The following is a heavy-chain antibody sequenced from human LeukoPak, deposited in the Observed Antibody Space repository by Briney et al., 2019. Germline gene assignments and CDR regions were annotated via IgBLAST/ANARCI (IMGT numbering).Heavy chain of an antibody. D-gene: IGHD1-14*01. Sequence: GGSLRLSCAASGFTFSSYSMNWVRQAPGKGLDWVAVISYDGSNKYYADSVKGRFTISRDNSKNTLYLQMNSLRAEDTAVYYCAREVWGPEYWGQGTLVTVSS. CDR2: ISYDGSNK. CDR1: GFTFSSYS. V-gene: IGHV3-30*03. CDR3: AREVWGPEY. J-gene: IGHJ4*02.